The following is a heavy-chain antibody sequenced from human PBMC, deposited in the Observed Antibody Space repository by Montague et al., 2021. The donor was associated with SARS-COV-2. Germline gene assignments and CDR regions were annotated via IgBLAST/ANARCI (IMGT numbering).Heavy chain of an antibody. Sequence: PALVTPTQTLTLTCTFSGFSLSTSGMCVSWIRQPPGKALEWLARIDWDDDKYYSTSLKTRLTISKDTSKNQVVLTMTNMDLVDTATYYCARTHYDILPGYYYDMDVWGQGTTVTVSS. CDR1: GFSLSTSGMC. J-gene: IGHJ6*02. D-gene: IGHD3-9*01. V-gene: IGHV2-70*11. CDR3: ARTHYDILPGYYYDMDV. CDR2: IDWDDDK.